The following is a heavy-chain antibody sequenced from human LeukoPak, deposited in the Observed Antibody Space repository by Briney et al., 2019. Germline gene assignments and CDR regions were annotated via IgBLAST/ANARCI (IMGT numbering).Heavy chain of an antibody. Sequence: PGGSLRLSCAASGFDFSGYGMHWVRQAPGKGLEWVAVISYDGSNRYYGDSVKGRFTTYRDNSKNTPYLQMNSLRAEDSAVYYCAKDYDILTGYSIGYYFDYWGQGTLVTVSS. J-gene: IGHJ4*02. CDR1: GFDFSGYG. V-gene: IGHV3-30*18. D-gene: IGHD3-9*01. CDR2: ISYDGSNR. CDR3: AKDYDILTGYSIGYYFDY.